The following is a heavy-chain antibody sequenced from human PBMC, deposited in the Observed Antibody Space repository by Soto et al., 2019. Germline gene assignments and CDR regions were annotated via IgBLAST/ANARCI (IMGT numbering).Heavy chain of an antibody. CDR1: GGSISSDY. V-gene: IGHV4-59*01. Sequence: SETLSLTCTVAGGSISSDYWSWIRQPPGEGLEWIGYIYFSGGTNYNPSLKSRVTISVDRSKNQLSLRLTSVTAADTAVYYCARTNAFHIWGQGTMVTVSS. CDR2: IYFSGGT. CDR3: ARTNAFHI. J-gene: IGHJ3*02.